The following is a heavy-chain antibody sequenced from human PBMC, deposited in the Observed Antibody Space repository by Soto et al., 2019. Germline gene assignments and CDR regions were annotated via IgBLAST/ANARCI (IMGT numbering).Heavy chain of an antibody. V-gene: IGHV1-69*06. Sequence: QEELVQSGAEVKKPGSSVNVSCKASGGTFASYSITWVRQAPGQRLEWMGEIIPLLKTVNYAQKFQGRVTITGDRSKSTVYMALSRLRYDDTAVYYCARDPVDLFGYMDVWGHGTTVTVS. J-gene: IGHJ6*02. CDR2: IIPLLKTV. D-gene: IGHD6-25*01. CDR3: ARDPVDLFGYMDV. CDR1: GGTFASYS.